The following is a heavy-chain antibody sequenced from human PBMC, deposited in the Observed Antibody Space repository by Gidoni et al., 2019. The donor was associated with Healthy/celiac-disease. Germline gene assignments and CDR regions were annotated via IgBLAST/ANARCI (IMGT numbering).Heavy chain of an antibody. CDR2: IYYSGST. J-gene: IGHJ6*02. CDR3: ARVSPGSHYYYYGMDV. Sequence: QVQLQESGPGLVKPSQTLSLTCTVPGGSIRSGDYYWSWIRQPPGKGLEWIGYIYYSGSTYYNPSLKSRVTISVDTSKNQFSLKLSSVTAADTAVYYCARVSPGSHYYYYGMDVWGQGTTVTVSS. V-gene: IGHV4-30-4*01. CDR1: GGSIRSGDYY. D-gene: IGHD7-27*01.